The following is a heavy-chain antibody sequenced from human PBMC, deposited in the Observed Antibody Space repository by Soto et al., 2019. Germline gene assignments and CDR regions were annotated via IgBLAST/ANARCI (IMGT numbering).Heavy chain of an antibody. CDR2: ISYDGSNK. V-gene: IGHV3-30*18. CDR3: AKDPEFTVTVGY. Sequence: QVQLVESGGGVVQPGRSLRLSCAASGFTFSSYGMHWVRQAPGKGLEWVAVISYDGSNKYYADSVKGRFTISRDNSKNPLYLQMNSQRAEDTAVYYCAKDPEFTVTVGYWGQGTLVTVSS. D-gene: IGHD4-17*01. CDR1: GFTFSSYG. J-gene: IGHJ4*02.